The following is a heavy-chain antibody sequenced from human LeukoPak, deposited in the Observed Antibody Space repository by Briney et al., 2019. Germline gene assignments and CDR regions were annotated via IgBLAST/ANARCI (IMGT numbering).Heavy chain of an antibody. CDR2: IYPGDSDT. CDR1: GYIFTHNW. V-gene: IGHV5-51*01. D-gene: IGHD3-10*01. CDR3: ARRRSSTLIDY. J-gene: IGHJ4*02. Sequence: GESLKISCKGSGYIFTHNWLGWVRQMPGKGLEWMGIIYPGDSDTTYSPSFQGQVTISADKSISTAYLQWSSLKASDTAMYFCARRRSSTLIDYWGQGTLVTVSS.